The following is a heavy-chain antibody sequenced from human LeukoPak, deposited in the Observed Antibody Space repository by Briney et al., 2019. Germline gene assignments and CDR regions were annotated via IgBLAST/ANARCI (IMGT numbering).Heavy chain of an antibody. CDR2: IYYSGST. CDR3: ARSGPYSSSYPFDY. D-gene: IGHD6-6*01. Sequence: SETLSLTCTVSGGSISGYYWSWIRQPPGKGLEWIGYIYYSGSTNYNPSLKSRVTISVDTSKNQFSLKLSSVTAADTAVYYCARSGPYSSSYPFDYWGQGTLVTVSS. CDR1: GGSISGYY. J-gene: IGHJ4*02. V-gene: IGHV4-59*01.